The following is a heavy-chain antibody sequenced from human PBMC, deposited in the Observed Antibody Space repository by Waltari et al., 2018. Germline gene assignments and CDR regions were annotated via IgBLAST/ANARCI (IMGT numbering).Heavy chain of an antibody. CDR3: ARHWPLYSSGLYDY. V-gene: IGHV5-10-1*01. Sequence: PGKGLEWMGRIDPSDSYTNYSPSVQGHVTTSADKSISTAYLQWSSLKASDTAMYYCARHWPLYSSGLYDYWGQGTLVTVSS. CDR2: IDPSDSYT. J-gene: IGHJ4*02. D-gene: IGHD6-19*01.